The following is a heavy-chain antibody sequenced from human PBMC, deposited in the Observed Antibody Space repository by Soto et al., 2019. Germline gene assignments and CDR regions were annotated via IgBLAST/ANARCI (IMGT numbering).Heavy chain of an antibody. CDR1: GGSISSHY. CDR2: IHYSRSS. V-gene: IGHV4-59*11. D-gene: IGHD6-19*01. J-gene: IGHJ3*02. CDR3: ARDLRLAYDAFDI. Sequence: PSETLSLTCTVSGGSISSHYWTWIRQPPGKGPEWIGYIHYSRSSNYNPSLKSRVTISLDTSKNQFSLKLSSVTAADTAVYYCARDLRLAYDAFDIWGQGTMVTVSS.